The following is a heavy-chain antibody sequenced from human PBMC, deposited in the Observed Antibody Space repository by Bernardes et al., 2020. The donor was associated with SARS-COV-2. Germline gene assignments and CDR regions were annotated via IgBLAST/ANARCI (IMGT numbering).Heavy chain of an antibody. V-gene: IGHV3-30-3*01. CDR1: GFTFSSYA. Sequence: GGSLRLSCAASGFTFSSYAMHWVRQAPGKGLEWVAVISYDGSNKYYADSVKGRFTISRDNSKNTLYLQMNSLRAEDTAVYYCAREGFRFSGSARLWYFDYWGQGTLVTVSS. CDR3: AREGFRFSGSARLWYFDY. D-gene: IGHD1-26*01. J-gene: IGHJ4*02. CDR2: ISYDGSNK.